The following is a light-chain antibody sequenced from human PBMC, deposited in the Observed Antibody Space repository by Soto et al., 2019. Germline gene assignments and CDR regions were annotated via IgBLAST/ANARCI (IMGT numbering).Light chain of an antibody. CDR2: KAS. Sequence: DIQMTQSPTTLSASVGDGVTITCRASQTISSWLAWYQQKPGKAPKLLIYKASSLQTGVPSRFSGSGSGTEFTLTISGLQPDDFATDFCQQYNTNFYTFGQGTKLEIK. V-gene: IGKV1-5*03. CDR1: QTISSW. J-gene: IGKJ2*01. CDR3: QQYNTNFYT.